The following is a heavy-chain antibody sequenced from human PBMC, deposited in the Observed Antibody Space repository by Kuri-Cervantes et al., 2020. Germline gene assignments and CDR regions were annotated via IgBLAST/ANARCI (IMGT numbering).Heavy chain of an antibody. J-gene: IGHJ4*02. V-gene: IGHV3-11*01. Sequence: GGSLRLSCAASGFTFSDYYMSWIRQAPGKGLEWVSYISSSGSTIYYADSVKGRFTISRDNAKNSLYLQMNSLRAEDAAVYYCGGGYYDSSGYYLGVGYWGQGTLVTDSS. CDR3: GGGYYDSSGYYLGVGY. CDR1: GFTFSDYY. CDR2: ISSSGSTI. D-gene: IGHD3-22*01.